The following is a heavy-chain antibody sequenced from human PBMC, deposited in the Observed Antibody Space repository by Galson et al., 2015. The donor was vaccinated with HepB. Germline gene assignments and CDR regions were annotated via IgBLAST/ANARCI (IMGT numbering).Heavy chain of an antibody. V-gene: IGHV3-11*06. J-gene: IGHJ6*02. CDR1: GSTFSDYY. D-gene: IGHD6-6*01. CDR3: AREARGMDV. CDR2: ISSSSSYT. Sequence: SLRLSCAASGSTFSDYYMSWIRQAPGKGLEWVSYISSSSSYTNYADSVKGRFTISRDNAKNSLYLQMNSLRAEDTAVYYCAREARGMDVWGQGTTVTVSS.